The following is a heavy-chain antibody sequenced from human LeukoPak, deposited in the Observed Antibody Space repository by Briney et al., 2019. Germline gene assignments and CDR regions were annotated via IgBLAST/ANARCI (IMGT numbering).Heavy chain of an antibody. D-gene: IGHD6-13*01. CDR2: ISAYNGNT. CDR1: GYTFTSYG. CDR3: AILGSSSWWDYYYMDV. V-gene: IGHV1-18*01. Sequence: ASVKVSCKASGYTFTSYGISWVRQAPGQGLGWMGWISAYNGNTNYAQKLQGRVTMTTDTSTSTAYMELRSLRSDDTAVYYCAILGSSSWWDYYYMDVWGKGTTVTISS. J-gene: IGHJ6*03.